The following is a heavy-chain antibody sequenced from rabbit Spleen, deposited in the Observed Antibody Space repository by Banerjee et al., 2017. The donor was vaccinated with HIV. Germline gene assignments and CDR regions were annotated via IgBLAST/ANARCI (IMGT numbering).Heavy chain of an antibody. V-gene: IGHV1S45*01. D-gene: IGHD5-1*01. CDR1: GFDFSSSYY. Sequence: QEQLVESGGDLVKPGASLTLTCKASGFDFSSSYYMCWVRQAPGKGPEWIACIGTSTGTTYYASWAKGRFTISKPSSTTVTLQMTSLTAADTATYFCARDRYLRVFGCDLWGPGTLVTVS. CDR2: IGTSTGTT. J-gene: IGHJ4*01. CDR3: ARDRYLRVFGCDL.